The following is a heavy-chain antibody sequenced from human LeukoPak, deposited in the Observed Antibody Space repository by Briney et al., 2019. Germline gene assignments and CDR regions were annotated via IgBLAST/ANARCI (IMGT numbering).Heavy chain of an antibody. CDR3: ARWDCSGGSCYFDY. V-gene: IGHV4-59*12. J-gene: IGHJ4*02. CDR2: IYYSGST. D-gene: IGHD2-15*01. CDR1: GGSISSYC. Sequence: SETLSLTCTVSGGSISSYCWSWIRQPPGKGLEWIGYIYYSGSTNYNPSLKSRVTISVDTSKNQFSLKLSSVTAADTAVYYCARWDCSGGSCYFDYWGQGTLVTVSS.